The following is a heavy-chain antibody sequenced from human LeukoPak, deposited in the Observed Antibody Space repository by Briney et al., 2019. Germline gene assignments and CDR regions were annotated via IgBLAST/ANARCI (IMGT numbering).Heavy chain of an antibody. CDR3: ARDSVFGVVVPAAIMRHDAFDI. CDR2: IIPIFGTA. Sequence: ASVKVSCKASGYTFTGYYMHWVRQAPGQGLEWMGGIIPIFGTANYAQKFQGRVTITADKSTSTAYMELSSLRSEDTAVYYCARDSVFGVVVPAAIMRHDAFDIWGQGTMVTVSS. CDR1: GYTFTGYY. V-gene: IGHV1-69*06. J-gene: IGHJ3*02. D-gene: IGHD2-2*01.